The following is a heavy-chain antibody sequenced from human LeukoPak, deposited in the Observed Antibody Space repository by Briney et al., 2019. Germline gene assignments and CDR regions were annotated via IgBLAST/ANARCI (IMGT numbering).Heavy chain of an antibody. Sequence: GGSLRLSCAASGFTFSSYAMSWVRQAPGKGLEWVSAISGSGGSTYYADSVEGRFTISRDNSKNTLYLQMNSLRAEDTAVYYCAKEYRITMIVVVSLAFDIWGQGTMVTVSS. CDR3: AKEYRITMIVVVSLAFDI. CDR2: ISGSGGST. D-gene: IGHD3-22*01. CDR1: GFTFSSYA. J-gene: IGHJ3*02. V-gene: IGHV3-23*01.